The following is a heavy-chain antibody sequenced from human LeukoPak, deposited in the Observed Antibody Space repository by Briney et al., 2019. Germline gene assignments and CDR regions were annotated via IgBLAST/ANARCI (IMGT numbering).Heavy chain of an antibody. V-gene: IGHV4-59*11. J-gene: IGHJ4*01. CDR3: ARQERWSTRD. CDR1: DVSISSHY. D-gene: IGHD4-23*01. CDR2: IYYGGST. Sequence: SETLSLACAVSDVSISSHYWSWIRQPQGKGLEWIGYIYYGGSTIYNPSLKSRVALSVDTSRSVFSLKLNSVTAADTAVYYCARQERWSTRDWGHGTLVTVSS.